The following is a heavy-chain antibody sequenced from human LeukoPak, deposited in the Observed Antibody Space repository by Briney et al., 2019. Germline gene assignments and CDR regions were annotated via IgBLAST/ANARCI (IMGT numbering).Heavy chain of an antibody. J-gene: IGHJ4*02. CDR3: AREGYSSGWYGPKFPYYFDY. CDR2: ISSSSSTI. Sequence: PGGSLRLSCAASGFTFSSYSMNWVRQAPGKGLEWVSYISSSSSTIYYADSVKGRFTISRDNAKNSLYLQMNSLGDEDTAVYYCAREGYSSGWYGPKFPYYFDYWGQGTLVTVSS. V-gene: IGHV3-48*02. CDR1: GFTFSSYS. D-gene: IGHD6-19*01.